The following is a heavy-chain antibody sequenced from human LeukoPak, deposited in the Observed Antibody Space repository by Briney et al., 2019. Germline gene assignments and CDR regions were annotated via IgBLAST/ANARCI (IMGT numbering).Heavy chain of an antibody. CDR2: INPNSGGT. V-gene: IGHV1-2*02. D-gene: IGHD4-17*01. CDR1: GYTFTGYY. J-gene: IGHJ4*02. Sequence: ASVKVSCKASGYTFTGYYMHWVRQAPGQGLEWMGWINPNSGGTNYAQNFQGRVTMTRDTSISTAYMELSRLRSDDTAVYYCARSQPADAEYGDYGYWGQGTLVTVSS. CDR3: ARSQPADAEYGDYGY.